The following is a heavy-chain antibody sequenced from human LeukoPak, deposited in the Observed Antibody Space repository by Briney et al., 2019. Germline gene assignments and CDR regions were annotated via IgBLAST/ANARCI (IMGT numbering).Heavy chain of an antibody. CDR3: ARDENWGPDY. CDR1: GYTFTGHY. Sequence: ASVKVSCKASGYTFTGHYMHWIRQAPGQGLEWMGWIEPNSGGTHFAQKFQGRLTISRDTSISTAYMELSRLSSGDTAIYYCARDENWGPDYWGQGTLVTVSS. CDR2: IEPNSGGT. D-gene: IGHD7-27*01. V-gene: IGHV1-2*02. J-gene: IGHJ4*02.